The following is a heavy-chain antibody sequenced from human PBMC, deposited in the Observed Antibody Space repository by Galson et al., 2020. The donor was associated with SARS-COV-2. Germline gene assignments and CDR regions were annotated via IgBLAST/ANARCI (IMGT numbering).Heavy chain of an antibody. CDR1: GYRFPVYY. Sequence: ASVTVSCKASGYRFPVYYIHWIRQAPAQGLEWMGWITPNSGGTTYAQTFQGRVTMTRDTSINTVYMGLSRLTSDDTAVYLCARGEYGNRGEWFDPGGQGTLVTVAS. D-gene: IGHD7-27*01. CDR3: ARGEYGNRGEWFDP. V-gene: IGHV1-2*02. CDR2: ITPNSGGT. J-gene: IGHJ5*02.